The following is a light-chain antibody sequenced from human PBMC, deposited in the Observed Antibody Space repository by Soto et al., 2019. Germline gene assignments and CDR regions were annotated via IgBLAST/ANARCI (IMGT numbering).Light chain of an antibody. CDR1: QVISKF. Sequence: DIQMTHSPSSLSASVGDIVTITCQASQVISKFLNWYQLKPGKAPKLLIFDASELETGVTSRFSGSGSGTDFTLTISSLQPEDFATYYCQQSYDTPLTFGGGTKVDIK. J-gene: IGKJ4*01. CDR2: DAS. CDR3: QQSYDTPLT. V-gene: IGKV1-39*01.